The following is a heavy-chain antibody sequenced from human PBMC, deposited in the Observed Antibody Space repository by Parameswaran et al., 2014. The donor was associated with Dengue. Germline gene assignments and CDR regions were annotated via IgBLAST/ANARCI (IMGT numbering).Heavy chain of an antibody. D-gene: IGHD7-27*01. CDR3: ARQPNWGY. CDR2: ISYDGSNK. J-gene: IGHJ4*02. V-gene: IGHV3-30-3*01. Sequence: WIRQPPGKGLEWVAVISYDGSNKYYADSVKGRFTISRDNSKNTLYLQMNSLRAEDTAVYYCARQPNWGYWGQGTLVTRLL.